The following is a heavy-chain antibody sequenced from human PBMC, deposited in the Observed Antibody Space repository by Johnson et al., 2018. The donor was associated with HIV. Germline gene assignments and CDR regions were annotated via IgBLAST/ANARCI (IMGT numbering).Heavy chain of an antibody. CDR3: ARGHMVRGVTHAFDI. CDR2: IKQDGSEK. D-gene: IGHD3-10*01. Sequence: VQLVESGGGLVQPGGSLRLSCAASGFTFSSYWMSWVRQAPGKGLEWVANIKQDGSEKYYVDSVKGRFTISRDNSKNTLYLQMNSLRAVDTAVYYCARGHMVRGVTHAFDIWGQGTMVTVSS. V-gene: IGHV3-7*04. J-gene: IGHJ3*02. CDR1: GFTFSSYW.